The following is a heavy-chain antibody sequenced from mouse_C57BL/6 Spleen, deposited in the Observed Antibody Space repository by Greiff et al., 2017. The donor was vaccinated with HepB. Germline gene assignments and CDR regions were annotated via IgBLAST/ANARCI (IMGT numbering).Heavy chain of an antibody. J-gene: IGHJ2*01. V-gene: IGHV14-4*01. D-gene: IGHD2-1*01. CDR2: IDPENGDT. Sequence: EVQLQESGAELVRPGASVKLSCTASGFNIKDDYMHWVKQRPEQGLEWIGWIDPENGDTEYASKFQGKATITADTSSNTAYLQLSSLTSEDTAVYYCTTNYGNYVDFDYWGQGTTLTVSS. CDR1: GFNIKDDY. CDR3: TTNYGNYVDFDY.